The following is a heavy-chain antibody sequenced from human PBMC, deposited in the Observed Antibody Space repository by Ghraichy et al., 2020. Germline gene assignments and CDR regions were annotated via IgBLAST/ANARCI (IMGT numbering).Heavy chain of an antibody. CDR1: GITFSNYA. CDR3: AKDRSTFTY. CDR2: ISGSGGTT. V-gene: IGHV3-23*01. J-gene: IGHJ4*02. Sequence: GESLNISCAASGITFSNYAMSWVRQAPGKGLEWVSSISGSGGTTYYADSVKGRFTISRDNSKNMLYLQINGLRVEDTAIYYCAKDRSTFTYWGQGSLVTVSS.